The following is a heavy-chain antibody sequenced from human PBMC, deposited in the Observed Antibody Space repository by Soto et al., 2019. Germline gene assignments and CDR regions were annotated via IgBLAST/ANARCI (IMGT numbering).Heavy chain of an antibody. CDR1: GFTFSNYW. V-gene: IGHV3-7*04. CDR3: ARGVRDRY. D-gene: IGHD2-21*01. J-gene: IGHJ4*02. CDR2: IKPDGSEK. Sequence: EVQLVESGGGLVQPGESLRLFCAASGFTFSNYWMSWVRQAPGKGLEWVANIKPDGSEKYYVDSVKGRFTISRDNAKNSLYLQMNSLKAEDTAVYYCARGVRDRYWGQGTLVTFSS.